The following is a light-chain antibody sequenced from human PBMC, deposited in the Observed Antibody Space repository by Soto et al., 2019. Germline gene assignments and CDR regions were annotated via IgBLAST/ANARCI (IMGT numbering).Light chain of an antibody. CDR1: QSVSSY. CDR3: QQRSNWPPWT. Sequence: EIVLTQSPATLSFSPGERCTLSFISSQSVSSYLAWYQQKPGQAPRLLIYDASNRATGIPARFSGSGSGTDFTLTISSLEPEDFAVYYCQQRSNWPPWTFGQGTKVDI. CDR2: DAS. J-gene: IGKJ1*01. V-gene: IGKV3-11*01.